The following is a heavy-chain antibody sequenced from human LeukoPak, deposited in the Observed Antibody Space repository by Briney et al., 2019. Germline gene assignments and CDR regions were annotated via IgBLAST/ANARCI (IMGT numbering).Heavy chain of an antibody. D-gene: IGHD6-13*01. CDR2: ISTSSSYI. Sequence: GGSLRLSCAASGFTFSSYSMHWVRQAPGKGLEWVSSISTSSSYIYYADSVKGRFTISRDNAKNSLYLQMNSLRAEDTAVYYCAKDRQQLKPYYFDYWGQGTLVTVSS. CDR1: GFTFSSYS. J-gene: IGHJ4*02. V-gene: IGHV3-21*04. CDR3: AKDRQQLKPYYFDY.